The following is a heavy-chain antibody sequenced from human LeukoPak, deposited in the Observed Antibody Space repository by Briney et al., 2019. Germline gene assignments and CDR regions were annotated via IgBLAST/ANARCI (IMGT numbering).Heavy chain of an antibody. J-gene: IGHJ4*02. CDR3: AREDGYSSSWYSDY. CDR2: MYSGDST. Sequence: GGSLRLSCAASGFTVRSNYMTWVRQAPGKGLEWVSVMYSGDSTYYDDSVKGRFTISRDNSKNTLDLQMNSLRDEDTGVYYCAREDGYSSSWYSDYWGQGTLVTVSS. D-gene: IGHD6-13*01. CDR1: GFTVRSNY. V-gene: IGHV3-53*01.